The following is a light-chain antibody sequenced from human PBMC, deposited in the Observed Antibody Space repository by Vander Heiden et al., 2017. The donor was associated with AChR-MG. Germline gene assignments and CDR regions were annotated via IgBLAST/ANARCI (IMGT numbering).Light chain of an antibody. CDR1: GGSIASNY. V-gene: IGLV6-57*03. CDR3: QSYDDTNHGV. J-gene: IGLJ2*01. CDR2: EDN. Sequence: NFVLTQHHPVSESPRKTVTISCPRSGGSIASNYVQWYQQRPGSAPTTVIFEDNHRPSGVPDRFSGSIDSSSNAASLIISGLKTEDEADYYCQSYDDTNHGVFGGGTKLTVL.